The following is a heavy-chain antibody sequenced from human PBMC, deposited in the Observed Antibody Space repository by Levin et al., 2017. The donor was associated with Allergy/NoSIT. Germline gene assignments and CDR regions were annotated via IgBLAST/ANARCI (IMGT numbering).Heavy chain of an antibody. V-gene: IGHV3-30*04. D-gene: IGHD3-16*02. CDR2: ISYDGSNK. J-gene: IGHJ4*02. CDR3: ARDYDYVWGSYRPIGYFDY. Sequence: GGSLRLSCAASGFTFSSYAMHWVRQAPGKGLEWVAVISYDGSNKYYADSVKGRFTISRDNSKNTLYLQMNSPRAEDTAVYYCARDYDYVWGSYRPIGYFDYWGQGTLVTVSS. CDR1: GFTFSSYA.